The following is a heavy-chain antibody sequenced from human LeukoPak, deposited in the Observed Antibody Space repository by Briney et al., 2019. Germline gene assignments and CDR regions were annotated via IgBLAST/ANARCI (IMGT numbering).Heavy chain of an antibody. CDR2: ISWNSGSI. Sequence: GGSLRLSCAASGFTFDDYAMHWVRQAPGKGLEWVSGISWNSGSIGYADSVKGRFTISRDNAKNSLYLQMNSLRAEDTALYYCAKEINSSGWYGLDYWGQGTLVTVSS. CDR1: GFTFDDYA. CDR3: AKEINSSGWYGLDY. D-gene: IGHD6-19*01. J-gene: IGHJ4*02. V-gene: IGHV3-9*01.